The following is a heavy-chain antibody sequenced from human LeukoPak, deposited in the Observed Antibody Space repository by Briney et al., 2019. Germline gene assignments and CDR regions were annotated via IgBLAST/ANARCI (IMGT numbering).Heavy chain of an antibody. CDR1: GGTFSSYA. D-gene: IGHD3-22*01. J-gene: IGHJ4*02. CDR2: IIPIFGIA. Sequence: SVTVPCKASGGTFSSYAISWVRQAPGQGLEWMGRIIPIFGIANYAQKFQGRVTITAAKSTSTAYMELSSLRSEDTAVYYCARPKNYYYDSSGYSFDYWGQGTLVTVSS. CDR3: ARPKNYYYDSSGYSFDY. V-gene: IGHV1-69*04.